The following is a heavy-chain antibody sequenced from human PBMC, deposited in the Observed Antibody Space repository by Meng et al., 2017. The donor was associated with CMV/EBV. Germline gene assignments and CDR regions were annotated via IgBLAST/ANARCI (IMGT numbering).Heavy chain of an antibody. V-gene: IGHV3-9*01. CDR3: ARVLEDVVVVVPNYYYGMDV. Sequence: SLKISCAASGFTFDDYAMHWVRQAPGKGLEWVSGISWNSGSIGYADSVKGRFTISRDNAKNSLYLQMNSLRAEDTAMYYCARVLEDVVVVVPNYYYGMDVWGQGTTVTVSS. D-gene: IGHD2-15*01. J-gene: IGHJ6*01. CDR1: GFTFDDYA. CDR2: ISWNSGSI.